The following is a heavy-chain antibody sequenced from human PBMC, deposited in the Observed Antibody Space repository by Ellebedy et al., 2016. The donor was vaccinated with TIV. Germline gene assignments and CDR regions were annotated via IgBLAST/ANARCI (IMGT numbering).Heavy chain of an antibody. CDR2: IKQDGSVQ. D-gene: IGHD4-17*01. J-gene: IGHJ2*01. V-gene: IGHV3-7*01. Sequence: PGGSLRLSCAASGFTLSTHWMSWVRQAPGKGLEWVASIKQDGSVQFYVNSGRGRFTISRDNSKTSTYLQMNSLRAEDTAVYYCARKVPAPTTVPPNWYFDLWGRGTLVTVSS. CDR3: ARKVPAPTTVPPNWYFDL. CDR1: GFTLSTHW.